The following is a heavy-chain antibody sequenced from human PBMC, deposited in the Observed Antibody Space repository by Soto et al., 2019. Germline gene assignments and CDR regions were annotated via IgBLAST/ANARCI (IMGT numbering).Heavy chain of an antibody. V-gene: IGHV1-18*01. CDR2: INGYTGNT. CDR3: ARSWVTGKGGIDV. J-gene: IGHJ6*02. Sequence: GASVKVSCKASGYTFTSYGLSWVRQAPGQGLEWMVWINGYTGNTNYAQKFQGRVTMTTDSSTNTAYLDLWTLISDDTAVYYCARSWVTGKGGIDVWGQGTTVTVS. D-gene: IGHD3-16*01. CDR1: GYTFTSYG.